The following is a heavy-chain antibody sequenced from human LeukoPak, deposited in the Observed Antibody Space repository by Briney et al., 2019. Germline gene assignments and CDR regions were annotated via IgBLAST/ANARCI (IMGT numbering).Heavy chain of an antibody. CDR3: ADLGDTL. V-gene: IGHV3-72*01. Sequence: GGSLRLSCAASGFTFSDHYMDWVRQAPGKRLEWVGHIRNRANSYTTFYAASVKGRFTISRDDSNNSLYLQMNSLQTEDTAVYYCADLGDTLWGQGTLVTVSS. CDR2: IRNRANSYTT. J-gene: IGHJ4*02. CDR1: GFTFSDHY. D-gene: IGHD1-26*01.